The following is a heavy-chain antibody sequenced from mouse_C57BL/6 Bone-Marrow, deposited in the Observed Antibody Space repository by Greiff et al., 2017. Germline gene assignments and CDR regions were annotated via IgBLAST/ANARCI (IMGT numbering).Heavy chain of an antibody. CDR1: GFTFSDSG. Sequence: EVNVVESGGGLVQPGGSLKLSCAASGFTFSDSGMALVRQAPRKGPEWVAFISNLAYSIYYADTVTGRFTISSANAKSTLYLEMSSLRSEDTAMYYCARLPRYYYGRSHWYFDVWGTGTTVTVSS. D-gene: IGHD1-1*01. CDR2: ISNLAYSI. J-gene: IGHJ1*03. CDR3: ARLPRYYYGRSHWYFDV. V-gene: IGHV5-15*01.